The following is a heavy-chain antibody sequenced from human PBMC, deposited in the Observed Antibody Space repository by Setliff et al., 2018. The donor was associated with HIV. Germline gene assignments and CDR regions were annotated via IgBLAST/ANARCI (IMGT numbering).Heavy chain of an antibody. V-gene: IGHV3-15*01. J-gene: IGHJ4*02. D-gene: IGHD5-18*01. CDR3: TTIKSYGAFDF. CDR2: IKTKTDVGTT. Sequence: GGSLRLSCTVSGFTFTFCNAWMNWVRQAPGKGLEWVGRIKTKTDVGTTDYAAPVKGRFTLSRDDSKNMLYLQMNSLKTEDTALYFCTTIKSYGAFDFWGQGALVTVSS. CDR1: GFTFTFCNAW.